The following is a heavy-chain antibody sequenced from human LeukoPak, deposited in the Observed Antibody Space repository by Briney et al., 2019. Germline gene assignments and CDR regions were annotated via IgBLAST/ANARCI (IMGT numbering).Heavy chain of an antibody. CDR1: GYSFSAYW. D-gene: IGHD6-19*01. J-gene: IGHJ4*02. CDR3: AKISLAGDYFDY. Sequence: GESLKISCKGSGYSFSAYWIAWVRQMPGKGLEWMGIINPRDSDTRYSPSFLGQVTFSADKSINTAYLQWRSPKAPDTAMYYCAKISLAGDYFDYWGQGTLVIVSS. CDR2: INPRDSDT. V-gene: IGHV5-51*01.